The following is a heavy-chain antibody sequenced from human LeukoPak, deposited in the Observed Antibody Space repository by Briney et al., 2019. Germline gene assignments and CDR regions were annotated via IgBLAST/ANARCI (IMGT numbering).Heavy chain of an antibody. V-gene: IGHV4-4*07. CDR2: IYTSGST. CDR1: GGSISSYY. J-gene: IGHJ4*02. Sequence: SETLSLTCTVSGGSISSYYWSWIRQPAGKGLEWIGRIYTSGSTNYNPSLKSRVTMSVDTSKNQFSLKLSSVTAADTAVYYCARNIRLGIAAAGTAYFGYWGQGTLVTVSS. D-gene: IGHD6-13*01. CDR3: ARNIRLGIAAAGTAYFGY.